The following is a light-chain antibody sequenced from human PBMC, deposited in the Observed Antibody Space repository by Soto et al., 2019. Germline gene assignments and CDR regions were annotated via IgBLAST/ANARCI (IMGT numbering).Light chain of an antibody. CDR2: EVR. V-gene: IGLV2-14*01. J-gene: IGLJ2*01. CDR1: SSDIGTYNY. Sequence: QAVVTQPASVSGSPGQSITISCTGTSSDIGTYNYVSWYQHHPGKAPKVMIYEVRNRPSGVSNRFSGSKSGNTASLTISGLQAEDEADYYCCSYTTSSTLVFGGGTKLTVL. CDR3: CSYTTSSTLV.